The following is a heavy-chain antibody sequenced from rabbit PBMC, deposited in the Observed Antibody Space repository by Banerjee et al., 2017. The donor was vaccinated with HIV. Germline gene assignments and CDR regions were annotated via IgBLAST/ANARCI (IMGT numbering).Heavy chain of an antibody. CDR1: GFDFSNYYM. V-gene: IGHV1S45*01. CDR3: ARDLAGVIGWNFNL. CDR2: INSNTGNT. D-gene: IGHD4-1*01. Sequence: QEQLEESGGGLVQPGGSLKLSCKASGFDFSNYYMNWVRQAPGKGLEWIACINSNTGNTVYASWAKGRFTISKASWTTVTLQMTSLTAADTASYFCARDLAGVIGWNFNLWGPGTLVTVS. J-gene: IGHJ4*01.